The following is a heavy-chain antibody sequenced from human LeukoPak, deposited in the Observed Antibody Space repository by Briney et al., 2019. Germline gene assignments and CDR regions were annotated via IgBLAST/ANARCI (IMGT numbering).Heavy chain of an antibody. D-gene: IGHD3-22*01. J-gene: IGHJ4*02. V-gene: IGHV3-33*01. CDR3: ARDRDSYYYDSSGSFDY. CDR1: GFTFSSYG. CDR2: IWYDGSNK. Sequence: PGRSLRLSCAASGFTFSSYGMHWVRQAPGKGLEWVAVIWYDGSNKYYADSVKGRFTISRDNSKNTLYLQMNSLRAEDTAVYYCARDRDSYYYDSSGSFDYWGQGTLVTVSS.